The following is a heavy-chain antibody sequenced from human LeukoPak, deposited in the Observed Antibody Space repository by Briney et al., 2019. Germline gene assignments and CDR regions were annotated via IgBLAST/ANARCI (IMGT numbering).Heavy chain of an antibody. J-gene: IGHJ4*02. Sequence: GGSLRLSCAASGITFSNYPMHWVRQAPGKGLEWVSGISNSGGSTYYADSVKGRFTISRDNSKNTLYLQMKSLRVEDTAVHYCAKGLRLGELSSPFDYWGQGTLVTVSS. CDR1: GITFSNYP. D-gene: IGHD3-16*02. CDR2: ISNSGGST. V-gene: IGHV3-23*01. CDR3: AKGLRLGELSSPFDY.